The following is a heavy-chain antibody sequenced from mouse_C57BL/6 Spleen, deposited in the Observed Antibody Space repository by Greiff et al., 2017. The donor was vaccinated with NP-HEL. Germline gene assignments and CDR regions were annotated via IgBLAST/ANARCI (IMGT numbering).Heavy chain of an antibody. Sequence: EVKVEESGEGLVKPGGSLKLSCAASGFTFSSYAMSWVRQTPEKRLEWVAYISSGGDYIYYADTVKGRFTISRDNARNTLYLQMSSLKSEDTAMYYCTRRYYVAMDYWGQGTSVTVSS. CDR1: GFTFSSYA. J-gene: IGHJ4*01. V-gene: IGHV5-9-1*02. D-gene: IGHD1-1*01. CDR3: TRRYYVAMDY. CDR2: ISSGGDYI.